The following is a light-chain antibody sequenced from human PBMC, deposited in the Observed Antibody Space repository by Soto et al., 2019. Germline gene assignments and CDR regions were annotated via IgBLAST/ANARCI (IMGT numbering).Light chain of an antibody. CDR3: CSYAGSSNWV. Sequence: QSALTQPASVSGSPGQSITISCTGTSSDVGSYNLVSWYQQHPGKAPKLMIDEGSKRPSGVSNRFSGSKSGNTASLTISGLQAEDEADYYCCSYAGSSNWVFGGGTKVTVL. CDR2: EGS. V-gene: IGLV2-23*01. J-gene: IGLJ3*02. CDR1: SSDVGSYNL.